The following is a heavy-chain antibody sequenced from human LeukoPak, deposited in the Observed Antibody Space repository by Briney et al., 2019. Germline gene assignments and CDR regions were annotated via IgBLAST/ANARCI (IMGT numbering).Heavy chain of an antibody. J-gene: IGHJ6*02. CDR2: ISYDGSNK. Sequence: GGSLRLSCAASGFTFSSYDVNWVRQAPGKGLEWVAVISYDGSNKYYADSVKGRFTISRDNSKNTLYLQMNSLRAEDTAVYYCARDREDILTGYYNRNYYYYGMDVWGQGTTVTVSS. CDR1: GFTFSSYD. D-gene: IGHD3-9*01. CDR3: ARDREDILTGYYNRNYYYYGMDV. V-gene: IGHV3-30*04.